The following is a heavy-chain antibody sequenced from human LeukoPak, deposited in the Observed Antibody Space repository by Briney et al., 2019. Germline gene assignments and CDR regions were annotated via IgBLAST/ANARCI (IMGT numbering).Heavy chain of an antibody. CDR2: FDPEDGET. Sequence: ASVKVSCKVSGYTLTELSMHWVRQAPGKGLEWMGGFDPEDGETIYAQKFQGRLTMTSDTSATTLYMELNSLSSEDTAVYYCARSGDNWSCDNWGQGTLVTVSS. CDR1: GYTLTELS. D-gene: IGHD5-24*01. V-gene: IGHV1-24*01. CDR3: ARSGDNWSCDN. J-gene: IGHJ4*02.